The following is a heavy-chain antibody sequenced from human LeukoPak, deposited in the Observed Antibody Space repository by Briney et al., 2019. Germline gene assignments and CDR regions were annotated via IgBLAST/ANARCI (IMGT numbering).Heavy chain of an antibody. Sequence: PGGSLRLSCAASGFTFSHYNMNWVRQAPGKGLEWVSSISGSTGYIYYADSAKGRFTISRDNAKNSLFLQMNSLRAEDTAVYYCAKSESGSAYHAQDYWGQGTLVTVSS. D-gene: IGHD3-16*01. CDR2: ISGSTGYI. CDR1: GFTFSHYN. V-gene: IGHV3-21*01. CDR3: AKSESGSAYHAQDY. J-gene: IGHJ4*02.